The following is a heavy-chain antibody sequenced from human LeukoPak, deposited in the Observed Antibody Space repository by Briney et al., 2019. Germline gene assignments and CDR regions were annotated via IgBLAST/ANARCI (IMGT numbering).Heavy chain of an antibody. CDR3: ARDLAWGAFDY. V-gene: IGHV3-30*04. Sequence: PGGSLRLSCAASGFTFSSYAMHWVRQAPGKGLEWVAVISYDGNNKYYADSVKGRFTISRDDSKNTLSLQMNSLRVEDTAVYYCARDLAWGAFDYWGQGTLVTVSS. CDR2: ISYDGNNK. D-gene: IGHD7-27*01. J-gene: IGHJ4*02. CDR1: GFTFSSYA.